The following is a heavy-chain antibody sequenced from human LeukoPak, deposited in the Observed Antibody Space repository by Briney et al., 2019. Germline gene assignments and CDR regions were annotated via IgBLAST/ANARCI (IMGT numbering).Heavy chain of an antibody. CDR3: AKVDGSGSYYSRPFDY. CDR2: ISGSGGST. J-gene: IGHJ4*02. D-gene: IGHD3-10*01. V-gene: IGHV3-23*01. CDR1: GFTFSSYA. Sequence: GGSLRLSCAASGFTFSSYAMSWVRQAPGKGLEWVSAISGSGGSTYYADSVKGRFTISRDNSKNTPYLQMNSLRAEDTAVYYCAKVDGSGSYYSRPFDYWGQGTLVTVSS.